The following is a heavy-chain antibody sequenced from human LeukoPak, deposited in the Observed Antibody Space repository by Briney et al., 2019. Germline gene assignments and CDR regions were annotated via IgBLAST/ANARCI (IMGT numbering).Heavy chain of an antibody. V-gene: IGHV3-7*01. Sequence: GGSLRLSCTASGFTFSRSWMNWVRQAPGKGLEWVANIKEDGSQKNYVESVKGRFTISRDNAKNSLYLQMNRLRAEDTAVYYCARDQRDGMILFDYWGQGKLVIVSS. D-gene: IGHD3-16*01. CDR3: ARDQRDGMILFDY. CDR2: IKEDGSQK. CDR1: GFTFSRSW. J-gene: IGHJ4*02.